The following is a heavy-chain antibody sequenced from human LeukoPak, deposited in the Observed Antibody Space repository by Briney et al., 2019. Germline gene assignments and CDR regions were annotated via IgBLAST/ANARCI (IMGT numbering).Heavy chain of an antibody. J-gene: IGHJ6*02. CDR3: AKDLGYYYGMDV. CDR2: ISNSGGSA. V-gene: IGHV3-23*01. Sequence: GGSLRLSCAASGFTFSSSAMSWVRQASGKGLEWVSVISNSGGSAYYADSVKGRFTISRDNSKDTLYLQMNSLRAEDTAVYYCAKDLGYYYGMDVWGQGTTVTVSS. CDR1: GFTFSSSA.